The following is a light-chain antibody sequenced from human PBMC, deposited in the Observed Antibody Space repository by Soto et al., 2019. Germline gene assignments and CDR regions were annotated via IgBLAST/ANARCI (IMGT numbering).Light chain of an antibody. J-gene: IGKJ3*01. CDR3: QQYYRTPFT. CDR1: QSVLYTSNNQNY. V-gene: IGKV4-1*01. Sequence: DIVRTQSPESLPVSLGERATINCKSSQSVLYTSNNQNYLAWYQQKPGQPPKLLFYWASTRESGVPARFSGSGSGTDVTLTISSLGAEDVAVYYCQQYYRTPFTFGPGTKVDIK. CDR2: WAS.